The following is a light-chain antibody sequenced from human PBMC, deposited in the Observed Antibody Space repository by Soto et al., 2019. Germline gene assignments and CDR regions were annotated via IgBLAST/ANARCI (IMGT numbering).Light chain of an antibody. V-gene: IGKV1-33*01. Sequence: IQMTQSPSCLSASVGDRFTITCQASQDISNYLNWYQQKPGKAPKLLIYDASNLETGVPSRFSGSGSGTDFTFTISSLQPEDIATYYCQQYDNLPITFGQGTRLEIK. CDR1: QDISNY. CDR2: DAS. J-gene: IGKJ5*01. CDR3: QQYDNLPIT.